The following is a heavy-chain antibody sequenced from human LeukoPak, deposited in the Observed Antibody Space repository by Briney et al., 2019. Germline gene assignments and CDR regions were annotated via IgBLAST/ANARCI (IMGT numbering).Heavy chain of an antibody. D-gene: IGHD3-10*01. CDR1: GGSTSSYY. J-gene: IGHJ3*02. CDR3: ARQFRWFGVGGNAFDI. CDR2: IYYSGST. Sequence: PSETLSLTCTVSGGSTSSYYWSWIRQPPGKGLEWIGYIYYSGSTNYNPSLKSRVTISVDTSKNQFSLKLSSVTAADTAVYYCARQFRWFGVGGNAFDIWGQGTMVTVSS. V-gene: IGHV4-59*08.